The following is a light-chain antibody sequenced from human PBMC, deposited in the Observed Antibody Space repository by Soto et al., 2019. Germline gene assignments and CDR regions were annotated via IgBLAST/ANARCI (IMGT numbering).Light chain of an antibody. CDR2: DVT. V-gene: IGLV2-14*01. CDR1: SSDVGRYNY. CDR3: SSYTGSSTS. J-gene: IGLJ3*02. Sequence: QTVLTQPASVSGSPGQSITISCTGTSSDVGRYNYVSWYQQHPGKAPKLIIYDVTYRPSGVSDRFSGSKSGSTASLTISGLQAEDEADYYCSSYTGSSTSFGGGTTLTVL.